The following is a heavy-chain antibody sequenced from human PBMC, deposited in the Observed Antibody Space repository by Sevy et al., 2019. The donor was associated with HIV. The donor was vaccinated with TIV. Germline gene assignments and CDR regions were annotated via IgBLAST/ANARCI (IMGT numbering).Heavy chain of an antibody. D-gene: IGHD2-21*01. CDR3: VKEGGGEGGDH. CDR1: GFSYSSYG. CDR2: IQNDGSNK. V-gene: IGHV3-30*02. Sequence: GGSLRLSCAASGFSYSSYGMHWVRQAPGKGLEWGAYIQNDGSNKNYADSVKGRFTISRDNSKNTLDLQMNSLRVEDTAVYYCVKEGGGEGGDHWGQGTLVTVSS. J-gene: IGHJ4*02.